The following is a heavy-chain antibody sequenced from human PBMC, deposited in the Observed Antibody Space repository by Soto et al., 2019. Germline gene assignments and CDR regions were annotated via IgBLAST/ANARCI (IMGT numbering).Heavy chain of an antibody. D-gene: IGHD3-3*01. CDR2: IYPGDSDT. CDR1: GCSFTSYW. J-gene: IGHJ4*02. Sequence: PGESLKISCKGSGCSFTSYWIGWVRQMPGKGLEWMGIIYPGDSDTRYSPSFQGQVTISADKSISTAYLQWSSLKASDTAMHYCARDWSGYYTRHECDYWGQGTPVTVSS. CDR3: ARDWSGYYTRHECDY. V-gene: IGHV5-51*01.